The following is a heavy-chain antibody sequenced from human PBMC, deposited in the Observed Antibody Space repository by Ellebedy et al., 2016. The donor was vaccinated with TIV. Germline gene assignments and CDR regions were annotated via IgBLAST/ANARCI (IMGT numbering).Heavy chain of an antibody. CDR3: ARRSGLTAGWYFDL. J-gene: IGHJ2*01. Sequence: MPSETLSLTCTVSNDSIGRYFWNWMRQTPGKGLEWIGYIFYSGTTTYNPSLKSRVAISVDTSKNQFSLKLSSVTAAETAMCYCARRSGLTAGWYFDLWGRGTLVTVSS. V-gene: IGHV4-59*01. D-gene: IGHD3-9*01. CDR2: IFYSGTT. CDR1: NDSIGRYF.